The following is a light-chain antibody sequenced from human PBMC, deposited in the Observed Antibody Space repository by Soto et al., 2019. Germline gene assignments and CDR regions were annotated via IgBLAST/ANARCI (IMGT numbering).Light chain of an antibody. CDR3: SSYTSSSTYVV. CDR2: DVI. CDR1: SSDVGGYNY. Sequence: QSALTQPASVSGSPGQSITISCTGTSSDVGGYNYVSWYQQHPGKAPKLMIYDVINRPSGVSNRFSGSKSGNSASLTISGLQAEVEADYYCSSYTSSSTYVVFGGGTKLTVL. V-gene: IGLV2-14*03. J-gene: IGLJ2*01.